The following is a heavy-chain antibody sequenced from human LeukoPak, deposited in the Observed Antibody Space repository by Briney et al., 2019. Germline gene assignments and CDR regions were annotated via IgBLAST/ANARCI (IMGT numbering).Heavy chain of an antibody. V-gene: IGHV3-48*01. J-gene: IGHJ4*02. CDR1: GFTFSSYG. Sequence: GGSLRLSCAASGFTFSSYGMNWVRQAPGKGLEWVSYISSSSSTIYYADSVKGRFTISRDNAKNSLYLQMNSLRAEDTAVYYCARYSSSWYDPYFDYWGQGTLVTVSS. D-gene: IGHD6-13*01. CDR3: ARYSSSWYDPYFDY. CDR2: ISSSSSTI.